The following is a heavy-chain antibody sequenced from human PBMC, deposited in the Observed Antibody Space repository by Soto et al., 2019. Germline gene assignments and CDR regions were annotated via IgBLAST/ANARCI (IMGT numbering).Heavy chain of an antibody. Sequence: QVQLVQSGAEVKKPGASVKVSCKASGSTFTSYYMHWVRQAPGQGLEWMGIINPSGGSTSYAQKFQGRVTMTRDTSTSTVYMELSSLRSEDTAVYYCARDLTDYYDSSGSPYAFDIWGQGTMVTVSS. V-gene: IGHV1-46*01. J-gene: IGHJ3*02. D-gene: IGHD3-22*01. CDR1: GSTFTSYY. CDR2: INPSGGST. CDR3: ARDLTDYYDSSGSPYAFDI.